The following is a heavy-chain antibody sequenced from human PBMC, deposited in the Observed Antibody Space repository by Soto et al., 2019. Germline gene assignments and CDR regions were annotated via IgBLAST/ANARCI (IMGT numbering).Heavy chain of an antibody. CDR2: VHRSGTT. CDR1: SGSISTDYW. V-gene: IGHV4-4*02. CDR3: ARGVSFRWVS. J-gene: IGHJ5*02. D-gene: IGHD2-8*01. Sequence: QVHLQESGPGLVKPSGTLSLTCAVSSGSISTDYWWSWVRQPPGKGLEWIGEVHRSGTTNYIQSLKSRVSMSVDKSGNQVSLELTSVAAADTAVYYCARGVSFRWVSWGQGTLVTVSS.